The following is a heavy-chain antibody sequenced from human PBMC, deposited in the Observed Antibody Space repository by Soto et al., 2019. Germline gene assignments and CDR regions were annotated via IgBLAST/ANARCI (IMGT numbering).Heavy chain of an antibody. D-gene: IGHD4-17*01. CDR2: IKPDGSEK. CDR3: ARGHYGRDY. J-gene: IGHJ4*02. CDR1: EFTFSQHW. V-gene: IGHV3-7*01. Sequence: EVHLVESGGGLVQPGGSLRLSCAASEFTFSQHWMSWVRQALGKGLGWVADIKPDGSEKYYVDSVKGRFTISRDNAKNSVYLQMNSVRAEDTAVYYCARGHYGRDYWGQGTLVTVSS.